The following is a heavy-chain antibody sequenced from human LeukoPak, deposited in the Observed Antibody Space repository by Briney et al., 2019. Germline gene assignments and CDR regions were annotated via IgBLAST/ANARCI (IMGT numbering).Heavy chain of an antibody. Sequence: ASVKVSCKPSGYTFTGYYLHWVRQAPGQALEWMGWINPNIGATMYAQKFQGRVTMTRDTSISTAYMELNNLRSDDTAVYYCARDRVGSGWPRPFYFENWGQGTLVTVSS. J-gene: IGHJ4*02. D-gene: IGHD6-19*01. CDR2: INPNIGAT. V-gene: IGHV1-2*02. CDR3: ARDRVGSGWPRPFYFEN. CDR1: GYTFTGYY.